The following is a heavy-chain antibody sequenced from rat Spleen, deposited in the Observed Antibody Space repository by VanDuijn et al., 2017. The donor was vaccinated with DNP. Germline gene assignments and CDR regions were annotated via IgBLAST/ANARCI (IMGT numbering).Heavy chain of an antibody. CDR1: GFTFSDYD. CDR2: ISSTGVVT. J-gene: IGHJ2*01. CDR3: ARSTGGFDY. Sequence: EVQLVESGGGLVQPGRSLKLSCVASGFTFSDYDMAWVRQAPTKGLEWVAAISSTGVVTYYRDSVKGRFTVSRDNGKNILYLQMDSLRSEDTATYYCARSTGGFDYWGQGVMVTVSS. V-gene: IGHV5S13*01.